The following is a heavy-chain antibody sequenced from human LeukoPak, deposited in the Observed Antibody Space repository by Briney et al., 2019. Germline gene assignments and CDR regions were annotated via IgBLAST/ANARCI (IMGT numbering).Heavy chain of an antibody. CDR1: GFTFSSYG. J-gene: IGHJ4*02. D-gene: IGHD4-17*01. Sequence: GGYLRLSCAASGFTFSSYGMHWVRQAPGKGLEWVAVIRYDGSNKYYADSVTGRFTISRDNSKNTPYLQMNSLRAEDTAVYYCAKDRDTVTLRAYYFDYWGQGTLVTVSS. CDR3: AKDRDTVTLRAYYFDY. CDR2: IRYDGSNK. V-gene: IGHV3-30*02.